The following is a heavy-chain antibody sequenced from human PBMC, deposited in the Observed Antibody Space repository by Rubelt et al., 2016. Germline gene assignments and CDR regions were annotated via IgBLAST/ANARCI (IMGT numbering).Heavy chain of an antibody. J-gene: IGHJ4*02. D-gene: IGHD6-19*01. CDR1: GDSISSFF. CDR3: ASLSIGWSRH. CDR2: VSYSGST. V-gene: IGHV4-59*01. Sequence: QVQLQESGPGLVKPSETLSLTCTVSGDSISSFFWTWIRQPPGQGLEWMGYVSYSGSTSYNPSLKRRATISVDPSKNQPSLKGNSGTAADTAVYYCASLSIGWSRHWGQGTLVTVSS.